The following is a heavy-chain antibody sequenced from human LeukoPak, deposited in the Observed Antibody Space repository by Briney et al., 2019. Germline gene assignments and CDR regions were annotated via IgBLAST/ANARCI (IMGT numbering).Heavy chain of an antibody. J-gene: IGHJ4*02. CDR2: ISSSGSTK. V-gene: IGHV3-48*03. CDR1: GFTFSNYE. D-gene: IGHD2-15*01. Sequence: PGGSLRLSCAASGFTFSNYEMNWVRQAPGKGLEWVSYISSSGSTKYYADSVKGRFTISRDNAKNSLYLQMNSLRAEDTAVYYCVSQEVVPHWGQGTLVSVSS. CDR3: VSQEVVPH.